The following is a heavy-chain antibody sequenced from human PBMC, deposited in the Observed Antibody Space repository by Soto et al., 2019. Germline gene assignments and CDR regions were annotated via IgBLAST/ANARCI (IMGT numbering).Heavy chain of an antibody. Sequence: PGESLKISCKGSGYSFTSYWIGWVRQMPGKGLEWMGIIYPGDSDTRYSPSFQGQVTISADKSISTAYLQWSSLKASDTAMCYCARPIRTYSSSPRDAFDIWGQGTMVTVSS. CDR2: IYPGDSDT. V-gene: IGHV5-51*01. CDR1: GYSFTSYW. CDR3: ARPIRTYSSSPRDAFDI. D-gene: IGHD6-6*01. J-gene: IGHJ3*02.